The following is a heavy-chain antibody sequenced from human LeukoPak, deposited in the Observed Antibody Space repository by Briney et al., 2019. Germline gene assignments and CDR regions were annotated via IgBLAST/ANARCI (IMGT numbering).Heavy chain of an antibody. CDR2: IYSGGST. D-gene: IGHD6-19*01. Sequence: GGSLRLSCAASGFTVSGNYMSWVRQAPGKGLEWVSVIYSGGSTYYGDSVKGRFTISRDSSKNTLSLQMNSLRAEDTAVYYCARGVSSGWYLKYYFDYWGQGTLVTVSS. CDR1: GFTVSGNY. J-gene: IGHJ4*02. V-gene: IGHV3-53*01. CDR3: ARGVSSGWYLKYYFDY.